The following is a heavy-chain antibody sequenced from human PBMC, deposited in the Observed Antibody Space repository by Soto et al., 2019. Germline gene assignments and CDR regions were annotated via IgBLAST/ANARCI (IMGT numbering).Heavy chain of an antibody. V-gene: IGHV3-23*01. CDR2: ISGSGGST. J-gene: IGHJ4*02. CDR1: GFTFSSYA. D-gene: IGHD2-21*01. Sequence: PGGSLRLSCAASGFTFSSYAMSWVRQAPGKGLEWVSAISGSGGSTYYADSVKGRFTISVDTSKNQFSLKLSSVTAADTAVYYCARSRSLLACDYWGQGTLVTVSS. CDR3: ARSRSLLACDY.